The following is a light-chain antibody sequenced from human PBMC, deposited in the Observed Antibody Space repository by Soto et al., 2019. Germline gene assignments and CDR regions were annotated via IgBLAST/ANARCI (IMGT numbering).Light chain of an antibody. V-gene: IGKV3-20*01. J-gene: IGKJ3*01. Sequence: EIVLTQSPGTLSLSPGEIATLSCRASQSVSSSYLAWYQQKPGQAPRLLIYAASSRSTGIPDRFSGSGSGTDFTLTISRLEPEDFAVYYCQQYDSSPLTFGPGTKVDIK. CDR3: QQYDSSPLT. CDR2: AAS. CDR1: QSVSSSY.